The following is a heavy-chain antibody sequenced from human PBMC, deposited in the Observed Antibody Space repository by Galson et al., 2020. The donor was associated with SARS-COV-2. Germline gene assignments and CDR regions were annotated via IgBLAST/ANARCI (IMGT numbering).Heavy chain of an antibody. CDR3: ARDGAPYCSTTSCYPYYYYMDV. Sequence: ASVKVSCKASGYTFGNYGLSWVRQAPGQGLEWIGWISSYNVKTNYAQKVQGRVTMTTDTSTSIAYMELRSLRPDDTAVYYCARDGAPYCSTTSCYPYYYYMDVWGKGTTVTVSS. D-gene: IGHD2-2*01. CDR2: ISSYNVKT. V-gene: IGHV1-18*01. CDR1: GYTFGNYG. J-gene: IGHJ6*03.